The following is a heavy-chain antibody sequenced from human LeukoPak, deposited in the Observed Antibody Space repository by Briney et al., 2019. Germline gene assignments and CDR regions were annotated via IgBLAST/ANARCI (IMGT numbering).Heavy chain of an antibody. CDR3: AREYCISTSCYWFDP. Sequence: SETLSLTCTVSGGSISSSSHYWGWIRQPPGKGLEWIGSIYYSGTTFYNPSLKSRVTISVDTSKNQFSLNLSSVAAADTAVYYCAREYCISTSCYWFDPWGQGTLVTVSS. V-gene: IGHV4-39*01. CDR2: IYYSGTT. J-gene: IGHJ5*02. CDR1: GGSISSSSHY. D-gene: IGHD2-2*01.